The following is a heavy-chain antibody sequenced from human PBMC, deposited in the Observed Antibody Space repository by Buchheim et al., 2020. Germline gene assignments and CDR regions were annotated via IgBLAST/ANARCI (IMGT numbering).Heavy chain of an antibody. CDR2: IYYSGTT. CDR1: GGSISSSNSY. V-gene: IGHV4-39*02. CDR3: ATGRTGWFATGDY. J-gene: IGHJ4*02. Sequence: QLQLQESGPGLVKPSETLSLTCTVSGGSISSSNSYWGWIRQPPGKGLEWIGSIYYSGTTYYNPSLKSRVSISVDTSKNHFSLKVSSVTDADTAVYFCATGRTGWFATGDYWGQG. D-gene: IGHD6-19*01.